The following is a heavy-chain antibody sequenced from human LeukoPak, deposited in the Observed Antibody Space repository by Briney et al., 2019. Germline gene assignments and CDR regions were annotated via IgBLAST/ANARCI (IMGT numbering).Heavy chain of an antibody. V-gene: IGHV1-8*01. Sequence: ASVKVSCKASGFTFTSYDINWVRQASGQGLEWMGWMNPNNGNTGYAQKFQGRVTITADESTSTAYMELSSLRSEDTAVYYCARDPVYDYGDYYYYYGMDVWGQGTTVTVSS. J-gene: IGHJ6*02. CDR2: MNPNNGNT. CDR1: GFTFTSYD. CDR3: ARDPVYDYGDYYYYYGMDV. D-gene: IGHD4-17*01.